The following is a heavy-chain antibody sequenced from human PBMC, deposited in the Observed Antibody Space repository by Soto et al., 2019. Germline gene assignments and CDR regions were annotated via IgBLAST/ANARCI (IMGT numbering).Heavy chain of an antibody. CDR2: INPNSGGT. Sequence: ASVKVSFKASGYTFTGYYMHWVRQAPGQGLEWMGWINPNSGGTNYAQKFQGWVTMTRDTSISTAYMELSRLRSDDTAVYYCARGGLEARWYYFDYWGQGTLVTVSS. CDR3: ARGGLEARWYYFDY. CDR1: GYTFTGYY. V-gene: IGHV1-2*04. D-gene: IGHD1-1*01. J-gene: IGHJ4*02.